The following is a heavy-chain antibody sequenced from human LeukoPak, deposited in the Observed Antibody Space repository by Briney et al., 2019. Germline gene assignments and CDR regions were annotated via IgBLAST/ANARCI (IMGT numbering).Heavy chain of an antibody. CDR3: AKDEGGSYAPIDY. CDR2: ISGSGGST. D-gene: IGHD1-26*01. J-gene: IGHJ4*02. Sequence: SGGSLRLSCAASGFTFSSYAMSWVRQAPGKGLEWVSAISGSGGSTYYADSVKGRFTISRDNSKNTLYLQMNSLRAEDTAVYYCAKDEGGSYAPIDYWGQGTLVTVSS. V-gene: IGHV3-23*01. CDR1: GFTFSSYA.